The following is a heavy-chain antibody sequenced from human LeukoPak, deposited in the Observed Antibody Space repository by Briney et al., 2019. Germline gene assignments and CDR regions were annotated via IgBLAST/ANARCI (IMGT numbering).Heavy chain of an antibody. D-gene: IGHD6-25*01. CDR3: AKNSGYSWQYFFDY. V-gene: IGHV3-23*01. J-gene: IGHJ4*02. CDR2: ISGGGGPT. Sequence: GCLRLSCVASVFTFSNYAMSWARQAPGKGIDWVSAISGGGGPTYYADSVKGRFTISRDNSKNTLYLQMNSLRAEDAAVYFCAKNSGYSWQYFFDYWGQGTLVTVSS. CDR1: VFTFSNYA.